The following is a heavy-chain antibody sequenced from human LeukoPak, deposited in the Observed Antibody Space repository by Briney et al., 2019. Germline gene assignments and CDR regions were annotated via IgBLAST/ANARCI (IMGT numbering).Heavy chain of an antibody. CDR3: AKEYYDFWSGYPHDY. D-gene: IGHD3-3*01. Sequence: PGGSLRLSCAASGFTFSSYAMSWVRQAPGKGLEWVSAISGSGGSTYYADSVEGRFTISRDNSKNTLYLQMNSLRAEDTAVYYRAKEYYDFWSGYPHDYWGQGTLVTVSS. V-gene: IGHV3-23*01. CDR1: GFTFSSYA. J-gene: IGHJ4*02. CDR2: ISGSGGST.